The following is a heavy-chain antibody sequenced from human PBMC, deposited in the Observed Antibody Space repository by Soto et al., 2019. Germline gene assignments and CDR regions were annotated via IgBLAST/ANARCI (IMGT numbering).Heavy chain of an antibody. D-gene: IGHD3-22*01. CDR1: GYTFTGYY. J-gene: IGHJ4*02. CDR3: ARAVYYYDSSGYYFYCFDY. Sequence: ASVKVSCKASGYTFTGYYMHWVRQAPGQGLEWMGWINPNSGGTNYAQKFQVWVTMTRATSISTAYMELSRLRSDDTAVYYCARAVYYYDSSGYYFYCFDYWGQGTL. V-gene: IGHV1-2*04. CDR2: INPNSGGT.